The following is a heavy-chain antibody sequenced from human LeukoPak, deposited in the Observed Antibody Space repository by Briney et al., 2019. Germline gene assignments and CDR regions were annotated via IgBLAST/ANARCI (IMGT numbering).Heavy chain of an antibody. CDR2: IIPILGIA. CDR1: GYTFTTYD. D-gene: IGHD2-8*02. CDR3: ARVGPGRYYFDY. J-gene: IGHJ4*02. Sequence: SVKVSCKAFGYTFTTYDINWVRQATGQGLEWMGRIIPILGIANYAQKFQGRVTITADKSTSTAYMELSSLRSEDTAVYYCARVGPGRYYFDYWGQGTLVTVSS. V-gene: IGHV1-69*04.